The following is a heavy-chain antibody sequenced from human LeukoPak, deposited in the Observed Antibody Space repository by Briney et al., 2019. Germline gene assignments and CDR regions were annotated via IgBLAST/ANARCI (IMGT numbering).Heavy chain of an antibody. J-gene: IGHJ6*02. CDR2: MNPNSGNT. Sequence: ASVKVSCKASGYTFTSYDINWVRQATGQGLEWMGWMNPNSGNTGYAQKFQGRVTMTRDTSTSTVYMELSSLRSEDTAVYYCATSSPNWDYYYGMDVWGQGTTVTVSS. CDR3: ATSSPNWDYYYGMDV. V-gene: IGHV1-8*02. D-gene: IGHD3-16*01. CDR1: GYTFTSYD.